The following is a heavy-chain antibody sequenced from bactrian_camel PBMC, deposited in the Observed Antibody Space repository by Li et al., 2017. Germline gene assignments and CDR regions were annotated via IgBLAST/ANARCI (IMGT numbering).Heavy chain of an antibody. J-gene: IGHJ4*01. CDR1: GFDFSDYA. CDR2: IVSGGTTT. CDR3: TMFDY. V-gene: IGHV3S31*01. Sequence: VQLVESGGGSVQPGESLRLSCVASGFDFSDYAMGWVRQAPGKGLEWVSAIVSGGTTTYYAQSVEGRFTISRDNDKNTLYLRLNVRKTEDTALYYCTMFDYWGQGTQVTVS. D-gene: IGHD4*01.